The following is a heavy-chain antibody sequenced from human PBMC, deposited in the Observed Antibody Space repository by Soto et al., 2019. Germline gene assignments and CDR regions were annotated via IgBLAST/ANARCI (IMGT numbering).Heavy chain of an antibody. CDR2: IIPIFGTA. V-gene: IGHV1-69*13. J-gene: IGHJ6*02. D-gene: IGHD5-18*01. CDR3: ARVPVDTAMAFYYYYGMDV. CDR1: GGTFSSYA. Sequence: SVKVSCKASGGTFSSYAISWVRQAPGQGHDWMGGIIPIFGTANYAQKNQGRVTITADESTSTAYMELSSLRSEDTAVYYCARVPVDTAMAFYYYYGMDVWGQGTTVTVSS.